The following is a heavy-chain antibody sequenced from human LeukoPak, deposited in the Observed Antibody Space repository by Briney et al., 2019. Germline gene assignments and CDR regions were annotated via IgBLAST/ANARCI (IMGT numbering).Heavy chain of an antibody. Sequence: SQTLSLTCAISGDSVSSNSAAWNWIRQSPSRGLEWLGRTHYRSKWYNDYAVSVKSRITINSDTSKNQFSLQLNSVTPEDTAVYYCAREKFVFIAAAGAFDYWGQGTLVTVSS. J-gene: IGHJ4*02. V-gene: IGHV6-1*01. D-gene: IGHD6-13*01. CDR2: THYRSKWYN. CDR3: AREKFVFIAAAGAFDY. CDR1: GDSVSSNSAA.